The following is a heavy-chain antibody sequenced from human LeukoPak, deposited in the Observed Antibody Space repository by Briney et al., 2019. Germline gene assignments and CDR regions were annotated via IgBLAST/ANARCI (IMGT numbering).Heavy chain of an antibody. CDR3: ARVGDFWSGYYPPFDY. CDR1: GFTVSSNY. D-gene: IGHD3-3*01. V-gene: IGHV3-53*01. J-gene: IGHJ4*02. Sequence: GGSLRLSCAASGFTVSSNYMSWVRQAPGKGLEWVSVIYSGGSTYYADSVKGRFTISRDNSKNTLYLQMNSLRAEDTAVYYCARVGDFWSGYYPPFDYWGQGTLVTVFS. CDR2: IYSGGST.